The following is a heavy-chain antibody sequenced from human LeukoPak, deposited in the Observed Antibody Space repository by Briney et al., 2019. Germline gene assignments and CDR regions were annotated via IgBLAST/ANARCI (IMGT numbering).Heavy chain of an antibody. D-gene: IGHD6-19*01. V-gene: IGHV1-69*13. CDR3: AVAANYYYYGMDV. CDR1: GGTFSSYA. CDR2: IIPIFGTA. J-gene: IGHJ6*02. Sequence: ASVKVSCKASGGTFSSYAICWVRQAPGQGLEWMGGIIPIFGTANYAQKFQGRVTITADESTSTAYMELSSLRSEDTAVYYCAVAANYYYYGMDVWGQGITVTVSS.